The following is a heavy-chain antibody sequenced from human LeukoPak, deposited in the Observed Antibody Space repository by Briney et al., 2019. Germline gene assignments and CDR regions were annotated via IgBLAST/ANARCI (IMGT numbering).Heavy chain of an antibody. V-gene: IGHV3-11*01. D-gene: IGHD2-15*01. CDR2: ISSGSTI. Sequence: GGSLRLSCAASGFTFSDYYMSWIRQAPGKGLEWVSYISSGSTIYYADSVKGRFTISRDNAKNSLYLQMNSLRAEDTAVYYCARDPGQVVAANYYFDYWGQGTLVTVSS. J-gene: IGHJ4*02. CDR3: ARDPGQVVAANYYFDY. CDR1: GFTFSDYY.